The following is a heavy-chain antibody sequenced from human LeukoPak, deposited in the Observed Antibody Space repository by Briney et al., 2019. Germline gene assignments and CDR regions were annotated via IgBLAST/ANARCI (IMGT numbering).Heavy chain of an antibody. CDR1: GASISSYY. CDR2: IYYSGST. Sequence: SETLSLTCTVAGASISSYYWSWIRQSPGKGLEWVGFIYYSGSTNYNPSLKSRVTISVDSSKSQFSLKLNSVTAADTAVYFCARDRREHYYYYYMDVWGKGTTVTVSS. D-gene: IGHD5-24*01. J-gene: IGHJ6*03. CDR3: ARDRREHYYYYYMDV. V-gene: IGHV4-59*01.